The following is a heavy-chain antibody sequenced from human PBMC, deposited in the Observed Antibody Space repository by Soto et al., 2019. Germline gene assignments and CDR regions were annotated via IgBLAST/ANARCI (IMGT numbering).Heavy chain of an antibody. CDR1: GYTFTNYY. CDR2: INPNGGST. D-gene: IGHD4-4*01. Sequence: QVQLVQSGAEVKKPGASVRVSCKASGYTFTNYYIDWVRQAPGQGLEWMGIINPNGGSTMYAQKFQGRVTTTRDTGRSTVYMELSSLRSEDTAVYYCARAASTTVSNRLNAVFDVWGQGTLVTVSS. CDR3: ARAASTTVSNRLNAVFDV. J-gene: IGHJ3*01. V-gene: IGHV1-46*03.